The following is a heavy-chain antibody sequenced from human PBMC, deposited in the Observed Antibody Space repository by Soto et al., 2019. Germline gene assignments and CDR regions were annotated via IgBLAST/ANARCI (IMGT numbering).Heavy chain of an antibody. CDR1: GGSISSGSYF. Sequence: QLQLQESGPGLVKPSETLSLTCTVSGGSISSGSYFWGWIRQPPGKGLEWIGSIYYSGSTSYNPSLRSRVTMSGDTSNNQFSRKLSSVSAADTAVYYCARHTGYSSGKRWFDPWGQGTLVTVSS. V-gene: IGHV4-39*01. CDR3: ARHTGYSSGKRWFDP. CDR2: IYYSGST. D-gene: IGHD6-19*01. J-gene: IGHJ5*02.